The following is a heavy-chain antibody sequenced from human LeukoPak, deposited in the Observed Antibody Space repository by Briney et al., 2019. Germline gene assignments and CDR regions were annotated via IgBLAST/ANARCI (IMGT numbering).Heavy chain of an antibody. V-gene: IGHV4-30-4*01. J-gene: IGHJ4*02. CDR3: ARNTQWPSLFFDY. CDR1: GGSISSGDYY. CDR2: TYYSGST. Sequence: SQTLSLTCTVSGGSISSGDYYWSWIRQPPGKGLEWIGYTYYSGSTYYNPSLKSRVTISVDTSKNQFSLKLSSVTAADTAVYYCARNTQWPSLFFDYWGQGTLVTVSS. D-gene: IGHD6-19*01.